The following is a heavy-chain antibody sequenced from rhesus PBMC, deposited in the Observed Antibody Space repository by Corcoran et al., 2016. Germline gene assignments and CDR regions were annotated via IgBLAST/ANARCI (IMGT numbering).Heavy chain of an antibody. CDR2: IKIGGGST. CDR1: GFTFLSYW. CDR3: ARDGYYSGSYYAY. D-gene: IGHD3-16*01. Sequence: EVQLVESGGGLAKPGGSLRLSCAASGFTFLSYWMNWFRQAHGKGLEWVSAIKIGGGSTYYADSVKSRFTISRDNSKNTLSLQMNSLRAEDTAVYYCARDGYYSGSYYAYWGQGVLVTVSS. J-gene: IGHJ4*01. V-gene: IGHV3S25*01.